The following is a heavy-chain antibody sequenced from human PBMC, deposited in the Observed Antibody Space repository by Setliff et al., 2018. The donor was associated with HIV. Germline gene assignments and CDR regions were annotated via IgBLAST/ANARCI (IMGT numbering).Heavy chain of an antibody. CDR2: IIPMYNIP. CDR3: ARVPSPFVQEGYFDD. V-gene: IGHV1-69*13. J-gene: IGHJ4*01. D-gene: IGHD3-3*01. Sequence: SVKVSCKTSGGTLSNYVITWVRQAPGQGLEWMGMIIPMYNIPAYAQKFQGRVTFTADESTSTAYMELSSLSSEDTAVYYCARVPSPFVQEGYFDDWGQGTLVTVSS. CDR1: GGTLSNYV.